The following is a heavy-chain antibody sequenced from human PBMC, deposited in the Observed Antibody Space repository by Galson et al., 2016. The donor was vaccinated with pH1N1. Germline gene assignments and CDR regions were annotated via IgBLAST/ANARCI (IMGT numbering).Heavy chain of an antibody. CDR1: GYTFTSYG. CDR3: ARGKLTGPTYY. CDR2: IIPVFSMA. J-gene: IGHJ4*02. Sequence: SVKVSCKASGYTFTSYGISWVRQAPGQGLEWMGGIIPVFSMAKYAQKFQGRVTITADGSTSTVYMELSSLTSEDTAVYYCARGKLTGPTYYWGQGTLVTVSS. D-gene: IGHD3-9*01. V-gene: IGHV1-69*13.